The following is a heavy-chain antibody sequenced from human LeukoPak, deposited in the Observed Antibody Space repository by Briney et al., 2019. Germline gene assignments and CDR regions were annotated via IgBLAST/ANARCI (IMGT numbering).Heavy chain of an antibody. CDR1: GYTFNTYG. J-gene: IGHJ5*02. Sequence: ASVKVSCKSSGYTFNTYGITWVRQAPGQGLEWMGWISGYNGKTKYAQTIQDRVTMTTDTSTTTAYMELRSLGSDDTAVYYCARAGAVVDNWFDPWGQGTLVTVSS. D-gene: IGHD2-15*01. V-gene: IGHV1-18*01. CDR2: ISGYNGKT. CDR3: ARAGAVVDNWFDP.